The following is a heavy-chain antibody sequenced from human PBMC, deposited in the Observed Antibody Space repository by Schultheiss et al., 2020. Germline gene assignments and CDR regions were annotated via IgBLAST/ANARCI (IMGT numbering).Heavy chain of an antibody. Sequence: SATLSLTCTVSGGSISSGGYYWSWIRQHPGKGLEWIGYIYYSGNTYYNPSLKSRVSMSVDTSKNQLSLQLSSVTAADTAVYYCARLAGDYGVWWFDPWGQGTLVTVAS. V-gene: IGHV4-31*03. J-gene: IGHJ5*02. CDR1: GGSISSGGYY. D-gene: IGHD4-17*01. CDR2: IYYSGNT. CDR3: ARLAGDYGVWWFDP.